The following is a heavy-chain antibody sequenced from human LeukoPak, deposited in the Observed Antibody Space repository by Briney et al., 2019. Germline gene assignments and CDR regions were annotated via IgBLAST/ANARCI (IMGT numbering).Heavy chain of an antibody. V-gene: IGHV1-69*13. CDR3: ARSRSFSYYYDSSGYG. J-gene: IGHJ4*02. Sequence: ASVKVSCKASGGTFSSYAISWVRQAPGQGLEWMGGIIPIFGTANYAQKFQGRVTITADESTSTAYMELSSLRSEDTAVYYCARSRSFSYYYDSSGYGWGQGTLVTVSS. D-gene: IGHD3-22*01. CDR1: GGTFSSYA. CDR2: IIPIFGTA.